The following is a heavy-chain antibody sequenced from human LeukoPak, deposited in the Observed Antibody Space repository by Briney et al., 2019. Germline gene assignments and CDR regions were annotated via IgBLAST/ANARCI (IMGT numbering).Heavy chain of an antibody. CDR1: GFTFSSYA. Sequence: GGSLRLSCAASGFTFSSYAMSWVRQAPGKGLEWVSAISGSGGSTYYADSVKGRFTISRDNSKNTLYLQMNSLRAEDTAVYYCAKDLAQYCSCTSCLNWFDPWGQGTLVTVSS. D-gene: IGHD2-2*01. V-gene: IGHV3-23*01. J-gene: IGHJ5*02. CDR2: ISGSGGST. CDR3: AKDLAQYCSCTSCLNWFDP.